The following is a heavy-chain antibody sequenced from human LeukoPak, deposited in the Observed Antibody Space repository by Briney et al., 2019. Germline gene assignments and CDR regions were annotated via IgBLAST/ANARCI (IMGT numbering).Heavy chain of an antibody. D-gene: IGHD1-20*01. CDR2: ISYDGSSK. CDR1: GFTFSSYA. Sequence: GGSLRLSCAASGFTFSSYAMHWVRQAPGKGLGWVAVISYDGSSKYYADSVKGRFTISRDNSKNTLYLQMNSLRAEDTAVYYCARDYGAYNWNDVGLSGARYHKGYWGQGTLVTVSS. CDR3: ARDYGAYNWNDVGLSGARYHKGY. V-gene: IGHV3-30-3*01. J-gene: IGHJ4*02.